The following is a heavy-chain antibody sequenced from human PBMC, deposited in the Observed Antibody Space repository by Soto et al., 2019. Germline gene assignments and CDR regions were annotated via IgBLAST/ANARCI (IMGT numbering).Heavy chain of an antibody. D-gene: IGHD3-10*01. Sequence: VRLLQSGAEVQKSGASVRVSCKASGYTFTAYYIHWVRQAPGQGLEWMGWINPDTGGTDYAQMFQGGVTMPRERSRTTAYIEITRLNSSAMAVYYCACAGGGDGISWYGGGSDSWGQGSSVTVSS. J-gene: IGHJ4*02. V-gene: IGHV1-2*02. CDR3: ACAGGGDGISWYGGGSDS. CDR1: GYTFTAYY. CDR2: INPDTGGT.